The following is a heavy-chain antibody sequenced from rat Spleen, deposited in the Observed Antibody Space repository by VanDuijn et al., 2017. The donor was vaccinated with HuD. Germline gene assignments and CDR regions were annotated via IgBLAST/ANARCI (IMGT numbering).Heavy chain of an antibody. V-gene: IGHV3-3*01. D-gene: IGHD4-3*01. CDR2: INSAGST. CDR1: GYSITSSYR. J-gene: IGHJ2*01. Sequence: EVQLQESGPGLVKPSQSLSLTCSVTGYSITSSYRWNWIRKFPGNKLEWMGYINSAGSTNYNPSPKSRISITRNTAKNQFFLQVNAVTTEDTATYYCARSDNSGQGYVDYWGQGVMVTVSS. CDR3: ARSDNSGQGYVDY.